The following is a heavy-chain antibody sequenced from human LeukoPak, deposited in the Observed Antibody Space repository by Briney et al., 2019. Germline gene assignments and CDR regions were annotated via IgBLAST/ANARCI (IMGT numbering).Heavy chain of an antibody. D-gene: IGHD6-13*01. V-gene: IGHV3-7*01. CDR1: GFTFSSYW. Sequence: LGGSLRLSCAASGFTFSSYWMSWVRQAPGKGLEWVANIKQDGSEKYYVDSVKGRFTISRDNAKNSLYLQMNSLRAEDTAVYYCARERIAAAGSGGYYLDVWGKGTTVTVSS. CDR2: IKQDGSEK. CDR3: ARERIAAAGSGGYYLDV. J-gene: IGHJ6*03.